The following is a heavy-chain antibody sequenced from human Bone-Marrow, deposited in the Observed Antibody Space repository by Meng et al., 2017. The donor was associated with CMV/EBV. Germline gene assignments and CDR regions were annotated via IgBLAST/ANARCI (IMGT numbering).Heavy chain of an antibody. J-gene: IGHJ4*02. CDR1: GYTFTDHY. D-gene: IGHD3-9*01. Sequence: GESLKISCKASGYTFTDHYFHWVRQAPGQGLEWMGWIYPNSGGTHYAQKFQGRLTVTTDTSISTGYMELSSLGSDDTAVYYCARDNDWGPDYWGQGTLITAPQ. V-gene: IGHV1-2*02. CDR3: ARDNDWGPDY. CDR2: IYPNSGGT.